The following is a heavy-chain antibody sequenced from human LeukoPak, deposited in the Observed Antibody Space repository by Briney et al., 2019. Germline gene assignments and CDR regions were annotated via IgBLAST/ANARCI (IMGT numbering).Heavy chain of an antibody. J-gene: IGHJ6*03. D-gene: IGHD3-3*01. Sequence: PSETLSLTCTVSGGSISSGSYYWSWIRQPAGKGLEWIGRIYTSGSTNYNPSLKSRVTISVDTSKNQFSLKLSSVTAADTAVYYCAREGRVTIFGVVGSYYYYYMDVWGKGTTVTVSS. CDR3: AREGRVTIFGVVGSYYYYYMDV. V-gene: IGHV4-61*02. CDR2: IYTSGST. CDR1: GGSISSGSYY.